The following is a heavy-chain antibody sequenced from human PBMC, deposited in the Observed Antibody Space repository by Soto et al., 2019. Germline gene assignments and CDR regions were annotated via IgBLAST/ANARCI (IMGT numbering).Heavy chain of an antibody. CDR2: IYHSGST. CDR1: GYSVSSGYY. J-gene: IGHJ4*02. CDR3: AGDQYSSSHLVSAY. D-gene: IGHD6-13*01. Sequence: SETLSLTCVVSGYSVSSGYYWGWIRQPPGKGLEWIGSIYHSGSTSYNPSLKSRVTISVDTSRNQFSLKLSSVSAADTAVYYCAGDQYSSSHLVSAYWGQGALVTVSS. V-gene: IGHV4-38-2*02.